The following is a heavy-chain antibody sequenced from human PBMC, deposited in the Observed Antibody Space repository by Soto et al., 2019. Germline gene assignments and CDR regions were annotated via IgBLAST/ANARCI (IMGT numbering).Heavy chain of an antibody. CDR3: AKDIVIVPAASDAFDM. J-gene: IGHJ3*02. CDR1: GFTFSNYA. CDR2: ISGSDDST. D-gene: IGHD2-2*01. V-gene: IGHV3-23*01. Sequence: PGGSLRLSCAASGFTFSNYAMSWVRQAPGKGLEWVSAISGSDDSTYYADSVKGRFTISRDNSKNTLYLQMKSLRDEDTAVYYCAKDIVIVPAASDAFDMWGQGTMVTVSS.